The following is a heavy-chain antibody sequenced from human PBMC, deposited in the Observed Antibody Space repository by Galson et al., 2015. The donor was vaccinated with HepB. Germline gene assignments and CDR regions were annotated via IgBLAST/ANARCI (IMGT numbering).Heavy chain of an antibody. CDR3: AIGGVVVPATTRQDAFDI. V-gene: IGHV3-48*02. CDR2: ISMSGSPI. J-gene: IGHJ3*02. Sequence: SLRLSCAASGFTFSNHGMNWVRQAPGKGLEWVTHISMSGSPIFYADAVKGRFTISRDNAKGSLYLQMNSLKDEDTAVYYCAIGGVVVPATTRQDAFDIWGQGTMVTVSS. CDR1: GFTFSNHG. D-gene: IGHD2-2*01.